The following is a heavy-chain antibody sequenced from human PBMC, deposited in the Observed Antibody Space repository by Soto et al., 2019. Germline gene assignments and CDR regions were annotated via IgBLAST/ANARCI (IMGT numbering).Heavy chain of an antibody. V-gene: IGHV1-18*04. Sequence: ASVKVSCKASGYTFTSYGISWVRQAPGQGLEWMGWISAYNGNTNYAQKLQGRVTMTTDTSTSTAYMELRSLRSDDTAVYYCAREVVVVVAATLKHPSWFDPWGQGTLVTVSS. CDR2: ISAYNGNT. J-gene: IGHJ5*02. CDR3: AREVVVVVAATLKHPSWFDP. CDR1: GYTFTSYG. D-gene: IGHD2-15*01.